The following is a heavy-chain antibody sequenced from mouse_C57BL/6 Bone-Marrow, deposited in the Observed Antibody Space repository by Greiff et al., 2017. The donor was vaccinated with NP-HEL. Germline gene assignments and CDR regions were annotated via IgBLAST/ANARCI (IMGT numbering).Heavy chain of an antibody. D-gene: IGHD4-1*01. CDR3: TRDQVGRWYFDV. J-gene: IGHJ1*03. V-gene: IGHV5-9-1*02. CDR1: GFTFSSYA. Sequence: EVQGVESGEGLVKPGGSLKLSCAASGFTFSSYAMSWVRQTPEKRLEWVAYISSGGDYIYYADTVKGRFTISRDNARNTLYLQMSSLKSEDTARYYCTRDQVGRWYFDVWGTGTTVTVSS. CDR2: ISSGGDYI.